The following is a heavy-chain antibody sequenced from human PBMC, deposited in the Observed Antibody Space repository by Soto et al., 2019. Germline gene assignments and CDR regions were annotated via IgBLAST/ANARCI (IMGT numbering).Heavy chain of an antibody. D-gene: IGHD5-18*01. Sequence: QVQLVQSGAEVKKPGSSVKVSCKASGGTFSSYAISWVRQAPGQGLEWMVGIIPIFGTANYAQKFQGRVTMTADESTSIAYMELRSMRSEDTAVYYCARSDTDMVIDSYYYFKGMDVWGQGTTVTVAS. J-gene: IGHJ6*02. CDR2: IIPIFGTA. CDR1: GGTFSSYA. V-gene: IGHV1-69*01. CDR3: ARSDTDMVIDSYYYFKGMDV.